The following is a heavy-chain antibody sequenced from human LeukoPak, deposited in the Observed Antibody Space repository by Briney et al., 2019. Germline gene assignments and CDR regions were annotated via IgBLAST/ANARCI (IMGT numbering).Heavy chain of an antibody. CDR1: GGSFSGYY. CDR3: ARQAIGDDYVWGSYRYNWFDP. V-gene: IGHV4-34*01. CDR2: INHSGST. D-gene: IGHD3-16*02. Sequence: SETLSLTCAVYGGSFSGYYWSWIRHPPGKGLEWIGEINHSGSTNYIPSLKSRVTISVDTSKNQFSLKLSSVTAADTAVYYCARQAIGDDYVWGSYRYNWFDPWGQGTLVTVSS. J-gene: IGHJ5*02.